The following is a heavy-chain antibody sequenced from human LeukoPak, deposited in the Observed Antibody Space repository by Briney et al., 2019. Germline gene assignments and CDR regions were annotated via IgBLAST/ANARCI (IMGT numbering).Heavy chain of an antibody. V-gene: IGHV3-48*03. CDR3: AREPTPDGDPYYYYGMDV. D-gene: IGHD4-17*01. Sequence: GGSLRLSCAASGFTFSSYEMNWVRQAPGKGLEWVSYISSSGSTIYYADSVKGRFTISRDNAKNSLYLQMNSLRAEDTAVYYCAREPTPDGDPYYYYGMDVWGKGTTVTVSS. CDR1: GFTFSSYE. J-gene: IGHJ6*04. CDR2: ISSSGSTI.